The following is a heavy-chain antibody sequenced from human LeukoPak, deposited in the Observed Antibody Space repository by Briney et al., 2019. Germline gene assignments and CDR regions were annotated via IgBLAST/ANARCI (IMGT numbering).Heavy chain of an antibody. CDR1: GGTFSSYA. V-gene: IGHV1-69*06. Sequence: GASVKVSCEASGGTFSSYAISWVRQAPGQGLEWMGGIIPIFGTANYAQKFQGRVTITADKSTSTAYMELSSLRSEDTAVYYCAGGGYSYGYVNDYWGQGTLVTVSS. D-gene: IGHD5-18*01. CDR3: AGGGYSYGYVNDY. J-gene: IGHJ4*02. CDR2: IIPIFGTA.